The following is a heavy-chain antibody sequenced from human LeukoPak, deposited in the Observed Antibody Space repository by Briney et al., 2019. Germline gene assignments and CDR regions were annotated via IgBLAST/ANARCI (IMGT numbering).Heavy chain of an antibody. V-gene: IGHV3-15*01. Sequence: GGSLRLSCAASGFTFSNAWMSWVRQAPGKGLEWVGRIKSKTDGGTTDYAAPVKGRFTISRDDSKNTLYLQVNSLKTEDTAVYYCTTELIYGSGSYYKGDYWGQGTLVTVSS. J-gene: IGHJ4*02. D-gene: IGHD3-10*01. CDR1: GFTFSNAW. CDR3: TTELIYGSGSYYKGDY. CDR2: IKSKTDGGTT.